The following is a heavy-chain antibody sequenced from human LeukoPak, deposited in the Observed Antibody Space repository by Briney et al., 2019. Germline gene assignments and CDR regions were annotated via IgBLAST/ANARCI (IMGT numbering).Heavy chain of an antibody. CDR3: ARHAQSPYSGSFDS. D-gene: IGHD1-26*01. CDR1: SGSISGHY. J-gene: IGHJ4*02. V-gene: IGHV4-59*08. Sequence: PSETLTLTCTVSSGSISGHYWSWVRQPPGKGLEWVAYIYYSGVTKYNPSLQSRVIISLETPKNQFSLKLSSVTAADTAVYYCARHAQSPYSGSFDSWGQGILVTVSS. CDR2: IYYSGVT.